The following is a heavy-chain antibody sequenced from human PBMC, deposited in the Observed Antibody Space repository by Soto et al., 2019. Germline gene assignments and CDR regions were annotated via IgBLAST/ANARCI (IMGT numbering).Heavy chain of an antibody. CDR2: ISAYNGNT. V-gene: IGHV1-18*04. J-gene: IGHJ4*02. Sequence: QVQLVQSGAEVKKPGASVKVSCKASGYTFTNYGFSWVRQAPGQGLEWMGWISAYNGNTNYAQKLKGRVTMTTDTSTSTGYMELMSLRSDDTAIYYCARDDSSSWGKADYWGQGTLVTVSS. D-gene: IGHD6-13*01. CDR1: GYTFTNYG. CDR3: ARDDSSSWGKADY.